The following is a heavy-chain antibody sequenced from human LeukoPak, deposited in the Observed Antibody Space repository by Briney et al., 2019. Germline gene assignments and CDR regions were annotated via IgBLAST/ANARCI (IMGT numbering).Heavy chain of an antibody. CDR3: AGFFRIGYGWGGSFGSFDY. J-gene: IGHJ4*02. CDR1: GGTFSSYA. CDR2: IIPIFGTA. Sequence: ASVKVSCKASGGTFSSYAISWVRQAPGQGLEWMGGIIPIFGTANYAQKFQGRVTITTDESTSTAYMELSSLRSEDTAVYYCAGFFRIGYGWGGSFGSFDYWGQGTLPTVSS. D-gene: IGHD5-12*01. V-gene: IGHV1-69*05.